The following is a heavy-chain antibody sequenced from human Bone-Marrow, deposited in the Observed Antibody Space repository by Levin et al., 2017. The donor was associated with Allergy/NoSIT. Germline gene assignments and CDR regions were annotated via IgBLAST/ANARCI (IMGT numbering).Heavy chain of an antibody. D-gene: IGHD3-10*01. Sequence: LSLTCAASGFTFSSYDIHWVRQSRGKGLEWVSLIGIRGDTYYPDSVKGRFTSFRDNAKNSVYLQMDSLSPGDTSIYYCVRDPSGRGLDVWGRGTTVTVSS. J-gene: IGHJ6*02. CDR1: GFTFSSYD. CDR2: IGIRGDT. V-gene: IGHV3-13*01. CDR3: VRDPSGRGLDV.